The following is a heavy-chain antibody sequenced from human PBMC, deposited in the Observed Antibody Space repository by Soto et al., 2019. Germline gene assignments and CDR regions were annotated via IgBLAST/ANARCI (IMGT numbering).Heavy chain of an antibody. V-gene: IGHV3-33*01. CDR1: GFTFSTYV. CDR2: IWHGGSKK. Sequence: GGSLRRSCAASGFTFSTYVMQWVRQGPSKPLEWVALIWHGGSKKYFADSVRGRFTISRDNCKNTHYLQMNSLRAEDTAVYYCARDLDTALGYYYYCGMDVWGQGNTVVVSS. CDR3: ARDLDTALGYYYYCGMDV. D-gene: IGHD5-18*01. J-gene: IGHJ6*02.